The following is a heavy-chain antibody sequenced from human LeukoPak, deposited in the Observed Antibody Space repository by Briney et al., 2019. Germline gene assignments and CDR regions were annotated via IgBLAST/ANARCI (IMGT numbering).Heavy chain of an antibody. J-gene: IGHJ6*02. V-gene: IGHV3-13*01. CDR3: ARLEWLVRGNYYYYGMDV. Sequence: GGSLRLSCAASGFTFSSSDMHWVRQVTGKGLEWVSAIGLASDTYYPDSVKGRFTISRDNAKNTLYLQMNSLRAEDTAVYYCARLEWLVRGNYYYYGMDVWGQGTTVTVSS. CDR2: IGLASDT. CDR1: GFTFSSSD. D-gene: IGHD6-19*01.